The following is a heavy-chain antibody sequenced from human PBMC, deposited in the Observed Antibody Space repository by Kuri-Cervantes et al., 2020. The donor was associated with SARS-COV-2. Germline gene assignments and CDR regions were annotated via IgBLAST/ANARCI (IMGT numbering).Heavy chain of an antibody. CDR3: ARGPHCSSTSCNRDY. Sequence: GSLRLSCTVSGGSISSYYWGWIRQPPGKGLEWIGSIYYSGSTYYNPSLKSRVTISVDTSKNQFSLKLSSVTAADTAVYYCARGPHCSSTSCNRDYWGQGTLVTVSS. CDR2: IYYSGST. CDR1: GGSISSYY. V-gene: IGHV4-39*01. J-gene: IGHJ4*02. D-gene: IGHD2-2*01.